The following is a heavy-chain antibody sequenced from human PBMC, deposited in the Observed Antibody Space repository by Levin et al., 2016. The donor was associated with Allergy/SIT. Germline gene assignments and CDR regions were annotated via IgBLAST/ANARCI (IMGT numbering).Heavy chain of an antibody. CDR2: ISAYNGNT. D-gene: IGHD3-10*01. J-gene: IGHJ3*02. Sequence: ASVKVSCKASGYTFTSYGISWVRQAPGQGLEWMGWISAYNGNTNYAQKLQGRVTMTTDTSTSTAYMELRSLRSDDTAVYYCARLLYYGSGFGAFDIWGQGTMVTVSS. V-gene: IGHV1-18*04. CDR1: GYTFTSYG. CDR3: ARLLYYGSGFGAFDI.